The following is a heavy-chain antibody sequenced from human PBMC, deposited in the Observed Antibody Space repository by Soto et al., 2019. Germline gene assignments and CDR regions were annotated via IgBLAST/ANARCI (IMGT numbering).Heavy chain of an antibody. D-gene: IGHD2-15*01. Sequence: GSVKVSCKASGYTFTSYGISWVRQAPGQGLEWMGWISAYNGNTNYAQKLQGRVTMTTDTSTSTAYMELRSLRSDDTAVYYCARDLVATPPLGYWGQGTLVTVSS. CDR2: ISAYNGNT. CDR1: GYTFTSYG. J-gene: IGHJ4*02. V-gene: IGHV1-18*01. CDR3: ARDLVATPPLGY.